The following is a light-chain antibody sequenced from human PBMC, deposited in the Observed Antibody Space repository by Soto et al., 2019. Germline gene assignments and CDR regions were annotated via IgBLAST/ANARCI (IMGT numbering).Light chain of an antibody. V-gene: IGKV3-20*01. CDR3: QQYGNSPWT. J-gene: IGKJ1*01. Sequence: EVVLTQSPVTLSLSPGERATLSCRASQSVSSSYLAWYQQKPGQAPRLLIYGASSRATGIPDRFSGSGSGTDFTLTISRLEPEDFAVYYCQQYGNSPWTFGQGIKVDIK. CDR2: GAS. CDR1: QSVSSSY.